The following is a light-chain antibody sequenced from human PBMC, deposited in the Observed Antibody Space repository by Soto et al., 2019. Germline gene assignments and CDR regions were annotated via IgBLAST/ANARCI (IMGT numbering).Light chain of an antibody. CDR3: QQRSNWPRT. V-gene: IGKV3-11*01. J-gene: IGKJ1*01. CDR1: QSVGSY. CDR2: DAS. Sequence: EIVLTQSPATLSLSPGEGATLSCRASQSVGSYLGWYQQRPGQAPRLLIYDASNRATGIPARFSGSGSGTDFTLTISSLEPEDFAVYYCQQRSNWPRTFGQGTKVDIK.